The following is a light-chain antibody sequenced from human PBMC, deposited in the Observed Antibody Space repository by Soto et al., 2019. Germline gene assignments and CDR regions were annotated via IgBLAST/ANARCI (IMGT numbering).Light chain of an antibody. CDR3: SSYTRRYTYV. J-gene: IGLJ1*01. Sequence: SALTQPASVSASPGQSITISCTGTSSDVGAYKYVSWYQRHPGKAPRLILYEVSYRPSGVSNRFSGSKSGNTASLTISGLQAEDEAEYYCSSYTRRYTYVFGTGTKVTVL. CDR2: EVS. V-gene: IGLV2-14*01. CDR1: SSDVGAYKY.